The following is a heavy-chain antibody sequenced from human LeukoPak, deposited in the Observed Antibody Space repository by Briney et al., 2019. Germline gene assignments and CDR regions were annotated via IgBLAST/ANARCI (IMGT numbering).Heavy chain of an antibody. CDR2: LYYSGNT. Sequence: PSETLSLTCTVSGGSISSYYWSWIRQPPGKGLEWIAYLYYSGNTNYNPSLKSRVTISVDTSKNQFSLKLTSVTAADTALYYCARVYGYNFYYFDYWGQGILVTVSS. V-gene: IGHV4-59*01. J-gene: IGHJ4*02. CDR1: GGSISSYY. D-gene: IGHD5-24*01. CDR3: ARVYGYNFYYFDY.